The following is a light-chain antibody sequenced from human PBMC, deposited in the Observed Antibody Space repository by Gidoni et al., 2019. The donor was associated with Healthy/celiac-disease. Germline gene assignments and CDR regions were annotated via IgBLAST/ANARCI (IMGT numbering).Light chain of an antibody. J-gene: IGKJ3*01. CDR2: DAT. CDR3: QRCNSYFL. Sequence: QKPGKAPKLLIYDATSLESGVPSWCSGGGAGTEFTLTISSLHPDDFATYYCQRCNSYFLFGPGTKVDIK. V-gene: IGKV1-5*01.